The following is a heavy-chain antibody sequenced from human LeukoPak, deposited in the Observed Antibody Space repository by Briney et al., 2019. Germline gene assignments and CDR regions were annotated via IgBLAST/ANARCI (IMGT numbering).Heavy chain of an antibody. J-gene: IGHJ3*02. V-gene: IGHV1-24*01. CDR3: ARAQNLLGYSGYAIGSAFDI. CDR2: FDPEDGET. Sequence: ASVKVSCKVSGYTLTELSMHWVRQAPGKGLEWMGGFDPEDGETIYAQKFQGRVTMTEDTSTDTAYMELSSLRSEDTAVYYCARAQNLLGYSGYAIGSAFDIWGQGTMVTVSS. D-gene: IGHD5-12*01. CDR1: GYTLTELS.